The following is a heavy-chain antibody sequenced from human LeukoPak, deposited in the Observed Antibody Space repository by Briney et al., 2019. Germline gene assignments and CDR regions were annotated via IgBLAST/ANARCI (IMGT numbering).Heavy chain of an antibody. Sequence: GGSLRLSCAAPGFTFSNYAMHWVRQAPGKGLEYVSAISSNGGSTYHANSVKGRFTISRDNSKNTLYLQMGSLRAEDMAVYYCAREVETGPAAFDIWGQGTMVTVSS. CDR3: AREVETGPAAFDI. CDR2: ISSNGGST. D-gene: IGHD3-10*01. J-gene: IGHJ3*02. V-gene: IGHV3-64*01. CDR1: GFTFSNYA.